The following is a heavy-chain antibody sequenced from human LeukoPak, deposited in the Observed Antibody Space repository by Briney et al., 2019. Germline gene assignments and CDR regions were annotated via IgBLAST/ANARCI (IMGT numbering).Heavy chain of an antibody. D-gene: IGHD4-11*01. CDR1: GFTFRSYE. CDR3: ARDKIGYSNYYFDY. Sequence: GGSLRLSCSVSGFTFRSYEMNWVRQAPGTGLEWVSYISSSGSSIEYADSVKGRFTISRDNAKNSLYLQMNSLRAEDTAVYYCARDKIGYSNYYFDYWGQGTLVTVSS. J-gene: IGHJ4*02. CDR2: ISSSGSSI. V-gene: IGHV3-48*03.